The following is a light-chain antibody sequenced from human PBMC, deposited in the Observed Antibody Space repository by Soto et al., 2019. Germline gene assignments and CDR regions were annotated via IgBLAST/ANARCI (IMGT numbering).Light chain of an antibody. CDR2: ASS. Sequence: DIPMTQSPSSVSASVGDRVTITCRASQGISSRLVWYQHKPGKAPNLLIYASSTLQSGVPSRFSGSGSGTDFTLTISSLQPEDFATYYCQQANSFPLTFGGGTKV. V-gene: IGKV1-12*01. CDR1: QGISSR. J-gene: IGKJ4*01. CDR3: QQANSFPLT.